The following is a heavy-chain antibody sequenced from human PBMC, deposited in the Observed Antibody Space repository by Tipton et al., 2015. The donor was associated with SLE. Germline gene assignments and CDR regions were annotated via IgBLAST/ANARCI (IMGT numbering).Heavy chain of an antibody. J-gene: IGHJ3*02. CDR1: GGSISSYY. V-gene: IGHV4-39*07. Sequence: TLSLTCTVSGGSISSYYWGWIRQPPGKGLEWIGSIYYSGSTYYNPSLKSRVTISVDTSKNQFSLKLSSVTAADTAVYYCARNWEWGNDAFDIWGQGTMVTVSS. CDR3: ARNWEWGNDAFDI. D-gene: IGHD3-16*01. CDR2: IYYSGST.